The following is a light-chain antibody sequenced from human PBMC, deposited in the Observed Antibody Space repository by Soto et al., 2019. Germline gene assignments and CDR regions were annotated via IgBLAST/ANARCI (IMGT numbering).Light chain of an antibody. Sequence: QSALTQPPSASGSPGQSVTISCTGTKNDIGVYDFVSWYQHHPGKAPRLIIYEVVQRPSGVPDRFSGSKSGNTASLTVSGRQAADEDAYFCKSYSGSNPYVFGSGTKLTVL. CDR2: EVV. CDR1: KNDIGVYDF. J-gene: IGLJ1*01. V-gene: IGLV2-8*01. CDR3: KSYSGSNPYV.